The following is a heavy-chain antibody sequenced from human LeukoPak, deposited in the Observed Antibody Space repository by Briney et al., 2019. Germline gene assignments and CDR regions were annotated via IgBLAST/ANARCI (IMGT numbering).Heavy chain of an antibody. Sequence: GGSLRLSCAASGFTFSSYGMHWVRQAPGKGLEWVAFIRYDGSNKYYADSVKGRFTISRDNAKNTLYLQMNSLRAEDTAVYYCARAVAVAGTGGFYWGQGTLVTVSS. CDR1: GFTFSSYG. CDR2: IRYDGSNK. D-gene: IGHD6-19*01. J-gene: IGHJ4*02. V-gene: IGHV3-30*02. CDR3: ARAVAVAGTGGFY.